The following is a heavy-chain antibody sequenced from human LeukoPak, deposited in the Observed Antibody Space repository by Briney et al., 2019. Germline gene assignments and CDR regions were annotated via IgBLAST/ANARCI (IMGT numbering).Heavy chain of an antibody. D-gene: IGHD2-8*01. J-gene: IGHJ3*02. CDR2: VGGDGAP. Sequence: GGSLRLSCAASGFMFKNYAMNWVRQVPGKGLEWVSHVGGDGAPDYRDSVKGRFSISRDNSMNTLSLQMNSLRLEDTAIYYCVKDAWSANGIYDPFDIWGQGTVVTVSS. CDR1: GFMFKNYA. CDR3: VKDAWSANGIYDPFDI. V-gene: IGHV3-23*01.